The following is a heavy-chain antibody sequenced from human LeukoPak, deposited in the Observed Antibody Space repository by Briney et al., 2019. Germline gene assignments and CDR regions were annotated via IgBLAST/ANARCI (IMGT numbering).Heavy chain of an antibody. CDR3: ARNVFSGWYYFDY. CDR2: IYTSGST. Sequence: PSETLSLTCTVSGGSISSYYWSWIRQPAGKGLGWIGRIYTSGSTSYNPSLKSRVTMSVDTSKNQFSLKLSSVTAADTAVYYCARNVFSGWYYFDYGGQGTLVTVSS. J-gene: IGHJ4*02. D-gene: IGHD6-19*01. CDR1: GGSISSYY. V-gene: IGHV4-4*07.